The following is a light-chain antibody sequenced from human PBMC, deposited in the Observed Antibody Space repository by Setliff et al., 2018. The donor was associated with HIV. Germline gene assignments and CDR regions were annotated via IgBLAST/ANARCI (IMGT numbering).Light chain of an antibody. V-gene: IGLV2-14*01. Sequence: QSALAQPASASGSPGQSITISSTGTGSDVGGYNYVSWYQQHPGKAPKLIIYEVRNRPSGISNRFSGSKSGNTASLTISGLQAEDEADYYCSSYAISNTLPFGTGTK. CDR2: EVR. CDR1: GSDVGGYNY. J-gene: IGLJ1*01. CDR3: SSYAISNTLP.